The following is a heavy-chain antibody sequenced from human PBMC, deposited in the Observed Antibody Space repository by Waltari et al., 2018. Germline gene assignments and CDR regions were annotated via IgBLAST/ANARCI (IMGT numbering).Heavy chain of an antibody. CDR3: VKDLSYSGSF. J-gene: IGHJ4*02. CDR1: GFTLSSYW. V-gene: IGHV3-74*01. CDR2: INSDGMTT. D-gene: IGHD1-26*01. Sequence: EMQLVESGGGLVQPGGSLRLSCVASGFTLSSYWMHWVRQAPGKGLVWVARINSDGMTTNYAASVKGRFTISRDNAKNTVYLQMNSLRAEDTALYYCVKDLSYSGSFWGQGTPVTVSS.